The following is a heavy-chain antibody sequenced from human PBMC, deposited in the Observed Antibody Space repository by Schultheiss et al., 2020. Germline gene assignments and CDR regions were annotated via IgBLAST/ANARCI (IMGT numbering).Heavy chain of an antibody. J-gene: IGHJ3*02. CDR3: ARRDDSSDDAFDI. Sequence: SETLSLTCTVSGGSISSSSYYWGWIRQPPGKGLEWIGSIYTSGSTNYNPSLKSRVTISVDTSKNQFSLKLSSVTAADTAVYYCARRDDSSDDAFDIWGQGTMVTVSS. CDR2: IYTSGST. CDR1: GGSISSSSYY. D-gene: IGHD3-22*01. V-gene: IGHV4-39*01.